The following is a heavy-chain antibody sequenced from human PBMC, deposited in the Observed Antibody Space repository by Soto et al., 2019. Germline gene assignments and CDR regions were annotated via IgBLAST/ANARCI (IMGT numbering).Heavy chain of an antibody. D-gene: IGHD1-1*01. CDR3: ARDRLRYNWNDFPYYYYGMDV. CDR2: ISYDGSNK. Sequence: GGSLRLSCAGSGFSFSDFGMHWVRQAPGKGLEWVAVISYDGSNKYYADSVKGRFTISRDNSKNTLYLQMNSLRAEDTAVYYCARDRLRYNWNDFPYYYYGMDVWGQGTTVTVS. J-gene: IGHJ6*02. V-gene: IGHV3-30*03. CDR1: GFSFSDFG.